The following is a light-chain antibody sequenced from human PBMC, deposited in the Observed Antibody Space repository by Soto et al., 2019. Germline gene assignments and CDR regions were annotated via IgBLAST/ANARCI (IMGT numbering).Light chain of an antibody. J-gene: IGLJ2*01. Sequence: QSALTQPASVSGSPGQSITISCTGSSSDIGDYKYVSWYKHHPGKAPKLMIYDVSNRPSGVSHRFSGSKSGNTASLTISGLQAEDEDDYYCSSYTTTNFVIFGGGTKLTVL. CDR1: SSDIGDYKY. CDR3: SSYTTTNFVI. V-gene: IGLV2-14*03. CDR2: DVS.